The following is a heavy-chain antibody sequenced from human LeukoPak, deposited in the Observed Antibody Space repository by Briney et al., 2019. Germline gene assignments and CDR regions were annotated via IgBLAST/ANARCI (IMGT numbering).Heavy chain of an antibody. CDR3: ARDGEYYDSSGIDY. V-gene: IGHV4-61*02. CDR1: GGSISSGSYY. D-gene: IGHD3-22*01. J-gene: IGHJ4*02. CDR2: IYTSGST. Sequence: SQTLSLTCTVSGGSISSGSYYWSWIRQPAGKGLEWIGRIYTSGSTNYNPPLKSRVTISVDTSKNQFSPKLSSVTAADTAVYYCARDGEYYDSSGIDYWGQGTLVTVSS.